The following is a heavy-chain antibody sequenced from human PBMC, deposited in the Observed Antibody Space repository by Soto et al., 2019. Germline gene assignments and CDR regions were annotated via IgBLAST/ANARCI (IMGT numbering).Heavy chain of an antibody. D-gene: IGHD3-22*01. CDR2: IHDSGST. Sequence: SETLSLTCAVSGGSIGSSNWWSWVRQSPGKGLEWIGEIHDSGSTNYSPSLKSRVTISRDNAKNSLYLQMNSLRAEDTALYYCAKDVDSSDYYYFDYWGQGTLVTVSS. J-gene: IGHJ4*02. CDR3: AKDVDSSDYYYFDY. CDR1: GGSIGSSNW. V-gene: IGHV4-4*02.